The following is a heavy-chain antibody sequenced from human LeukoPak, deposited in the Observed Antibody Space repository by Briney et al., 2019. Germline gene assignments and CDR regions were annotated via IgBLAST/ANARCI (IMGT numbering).Heavy chain of an antibody. CDR1: GYILVHYD. V-gene: IGHV1-8*01. D-gene: IGHD4-17*01. J-gene: IGHJ5*02. CDR2: INPNSLIP. Sequence: ASVKVSCKASGYILVHYDINWVRQAPGQGLEYIGWINPNSLIPGYARKFRGRVILTMDTSIRTAYMELSGLTYDDTAIYYCVRVKPVPTVSFDPWGQGTLVTVSS. CDR3: VRVKPVPTVSFDP.